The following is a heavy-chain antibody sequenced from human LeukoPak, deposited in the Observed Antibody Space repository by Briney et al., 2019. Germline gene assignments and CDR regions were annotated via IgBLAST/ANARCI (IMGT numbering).Heavy chain of an antibody. CDR1: GGSISSSDYY. CDR2: INYGGTT. Sequence: PSETLSLTCTVSGGSISSSDYYWSWIRQPPGKELEWIASINYGGTTYYNPSLKSRVTISVDTSKNQFSLRLSSVTAADTAVYLCARYLVYGSGKYYFDYWGQGSLVTVSS. J-gene: IGHJ4*02. D-gene: IGHD3-10*01. CDR3: ARYLVYGSGKYYFDY. V-gene: IGHV4-39*01.